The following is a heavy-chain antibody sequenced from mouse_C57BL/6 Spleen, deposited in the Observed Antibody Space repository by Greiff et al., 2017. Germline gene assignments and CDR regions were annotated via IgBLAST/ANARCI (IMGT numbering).Heavy chain of an antibody. CDR3: TRGTTVVAFDY. Sequence: VQLQQSGAEPVRPGASVTLSCKASGYTFTDYEMHWVKQTPVHGLEWIGAIDPETGGTAYNQKFKGKAILTADKSSSTAYMELRSLTSEDSAVYYCTRGTTVVAFDYWGQGTTLTVSS. J-gene: IGHJ2*01. D-gene: IGHD1-1*01. CDR1: GYTFTDYE. CDR2: IDPETGGT. V-gene: IGHV1-15*01.